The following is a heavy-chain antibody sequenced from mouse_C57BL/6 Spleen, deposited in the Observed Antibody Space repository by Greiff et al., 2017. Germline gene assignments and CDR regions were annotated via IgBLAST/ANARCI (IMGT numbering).Heavy chain of an antibody. CDR2: INPSNGGT. V-gene: IGHV1-53*01. CDR3: ARSPIWEYYFDY. D-gene: IGHD4-1*01. Sequence: QVQLQQPGTELVKPGASVKLSCKASGYTFTSYWMHWVKQRPGQGLEWIGNINPSNGGTTYNEKFKSKATLTVDNSSSTAYMQLSSLTSEDSAVYYCARSPIWEYYFDYWGQGTTRTVSS. CDR1: GYTFTSYW. J-gene: IGHJ2*01.